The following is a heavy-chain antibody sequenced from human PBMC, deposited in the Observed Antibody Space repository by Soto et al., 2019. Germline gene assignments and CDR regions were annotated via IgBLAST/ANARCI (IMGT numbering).Heavy chain of an antibody. CDR2: IYTNGNT. CDR3: ARGPKQLAFSRRKYIEFYFDY. J-gene: IGHJ4*02. D-gene: IGHD1-1*01. V-gene: IGHV3-53*01. Sequence: VRQTPGKGLEWVSIIYTNGNTYYTDSVKGRFTISRDNSKNTLYLQMNNLRLEDTAVYYCARGPKQLAFSRRKYIEFYFDYWGRGTLVTVSS.